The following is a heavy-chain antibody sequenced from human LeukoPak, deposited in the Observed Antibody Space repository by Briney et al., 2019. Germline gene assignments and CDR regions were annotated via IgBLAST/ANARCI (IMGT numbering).Heavy chain of an antibody. J-gene: IGHJ4*02. CDR1: GYTFTSYA. V-gene: IGHV1-3*01. D-gene: IGHD4-11*01. Sequence: ASVKVSCKASGYTFTSYAMHWVRQAPGQRLEWMGWINAGNGNTKYSQKFQGRVTITRDTSASTAYMELSSLRSEDTAVYYCARVSRFYSKIDYWGQGTLVTVSS. CDR3: ARVSRFYSKIDY. CDR2: INAGNGNT.